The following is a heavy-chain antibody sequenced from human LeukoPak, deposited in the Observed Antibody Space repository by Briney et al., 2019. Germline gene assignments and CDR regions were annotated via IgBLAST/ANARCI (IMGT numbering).Heavy chain of an antibody. CDR1: GFTFSSFG. Sequence: GGSLRLSCAASGFTFSSFGMHWVRQAPGKGLECVALISYDGTSKYYADSVKGRITVSRDNSENTLYLQMNTLRAEDTAVYFCAKDSGHCSGGSCYSLDYWGQGTLVTVSS. J-gene: IGHJ4*02. CDR3: AKDSGHCSGGSCYSLDY. CDR2: ISYDGTSK. V-gene: IGHV3-30*18. D-gene: IGHD2-15*01.